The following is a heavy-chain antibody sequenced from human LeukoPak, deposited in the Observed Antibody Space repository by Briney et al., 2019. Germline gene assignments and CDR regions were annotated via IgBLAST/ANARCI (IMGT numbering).Heavy chain of an antibody. CDR3: ARDSDYGDFLDY. CDR2: ISSSSSYI. Sequence: GGSLRLSCAASGFTFSSYSMNWVRQAPGKGLEWVSSISSSSSYIYYADSVKGRFTISRDNAENSLYLQMNSLRAEDTAVYYCARDSDYGDFLDYWGQGTLVTVSS. V-gene: IGHV3-21*01. J-gene: IGHJ4*02. D-gene: IGHD4-17*01. CDR1: GFTFSSYS.